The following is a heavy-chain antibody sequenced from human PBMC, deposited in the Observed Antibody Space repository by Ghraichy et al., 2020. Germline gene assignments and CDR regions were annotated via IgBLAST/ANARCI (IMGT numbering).Heavy chain of an antibody. V-gene: IGHV2-5*02. CDR3: AHRASHWGYTWFDP. D-gene: IGHD7-27*01. CDR2: IYWDDDK. Sequence: SGPTLVKPTQTLTLTCTFSGFSLSTGRVGVGWIRQPPGKAPEWLAVIYWDDDKRYSPSLKSRLTITKDTSKNQVVLTMTNMDPVDTATYYCAHRASHWGYTWFDPWGQGTLVTVSS. CDR1: GFSLSTGRVG. J-gene: IGHJ5*02.